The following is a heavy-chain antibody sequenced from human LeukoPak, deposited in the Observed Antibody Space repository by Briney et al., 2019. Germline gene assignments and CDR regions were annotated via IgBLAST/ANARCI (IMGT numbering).Heavy chain of an antibody. V-gene: IGHV4-61*09. Sequence: SETLSLTCTVSGGSISSGSYYWSWIRQPAGKGLEGIGHIYTSGSTNYNPSLKIRVTISVDTSKNQFSLKLSSVTAADTAVYYCARDGRVGSTSSWYYYYGMDVWGQGTTVTVSS. J-gene: IGHJ6*02. D-gene: IGHD2-2*01. CDR2: IYTSGST. CDR1: GGSISSGSYY. CDR3: ARDGRVGSTSSWYYYYGMDV.